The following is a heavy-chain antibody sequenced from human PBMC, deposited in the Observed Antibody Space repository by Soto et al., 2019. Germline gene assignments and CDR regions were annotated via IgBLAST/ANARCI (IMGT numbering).Heavy chain of an antibody. CDR3: ARDNDYGDYWFDP. D-gene: IGHD4-17*01. Sequence: GSLRLSCAASGFTFSSYSMNWVRQAPGKGLEWVSSISSSSSYIYYADSVKGRFTISRDNAKNSLYLQMNSLRAEDTAVYYCARDNDYGDYWFDPWGQGTLVTVSS. CDR1: GFTFSSYS. J-gene: IGHJ5*02. CDR2: ISSSSSYI. V-gene: IGHV3-21*01.